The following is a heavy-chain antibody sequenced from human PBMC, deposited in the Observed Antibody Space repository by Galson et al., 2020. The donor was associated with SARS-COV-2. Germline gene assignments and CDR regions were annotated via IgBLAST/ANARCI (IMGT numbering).Heavy chain of an antibody. Sequence: LSLTCAASGFTFSSYGMHWVRQAPGKGLEWVAVIWYDGSNKYYADSVKGRFTISRDNSKNTLYLQMNSLRAEDTAVYYCASLYDAGGYFDYWGQGTLVTVSS. V-gene: IGHV3-33*01. CDR3: ASLYDAGGYFDY. CDR2: IWYDGSNK. D-gene: IGHD3-22*01. CDR1: GFTFSSYG. J-gene: IGHJ4*02.